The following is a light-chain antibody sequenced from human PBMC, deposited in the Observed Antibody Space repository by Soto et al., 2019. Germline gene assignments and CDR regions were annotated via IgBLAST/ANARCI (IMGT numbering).Light chain of an antibody. CDR3: QQFNNYPFT. J-gene: IGKJ4*01. CDR1: QSISNY. Sequence: DIQMTQSPSSLSASVGDRVTITCRASQSISNYLNWYQQRPGKAPKLLIYLASSLSSGVPSKFSGSGSGTDFTLTISSLQPEDFATYYCQQFNNYPFTFGGGTKVEIK. CDR2: LAS. V-gene: IGKV1-39*01.